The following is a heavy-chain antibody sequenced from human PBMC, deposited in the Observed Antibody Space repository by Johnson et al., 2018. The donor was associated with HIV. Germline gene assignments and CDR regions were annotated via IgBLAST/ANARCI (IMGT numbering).Heavy chain of an antibody. Sequence: QVQLVESGGGLVQPGGSLRLSCAASGFTFSSYAMHWVRQAPGKGLEWVAVISYDGSNKYYGDSVKGRFTISRDNSKNTLYLQMNSLRAEDTAVYYCAKARFLEHAFDIWGQGTMV. CDR2: ISYDGSNK. J-gene: IGHJ3*02. V-gene: IGHV3-30-3*01. D-gene: IGHD3-3*01. CDR1: GFTFSSYA. CDR3: AKARFLEHAFDI.